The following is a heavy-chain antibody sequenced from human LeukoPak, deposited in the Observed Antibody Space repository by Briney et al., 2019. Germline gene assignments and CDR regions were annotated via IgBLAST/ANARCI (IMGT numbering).Heavy chain of an antibody. Sequence: PGGSLRLSCAASGFTFDDYAMHWVRQAPGKGLEWVSGINWNSGSIGYADSVKGRFTISRENAKNSLYLQMNSLRAGDTAVYYCARLGMIGGAFDIWGQGKKVTVSS. J-gene: IGHJ3*02. CDR1: GFTFDDYA. D-gene: IGHD3-22*01. CDR2: INWNSGSI. CDR3: ARLGMIGGAFDI. V-gene: IGHV3-9*01.